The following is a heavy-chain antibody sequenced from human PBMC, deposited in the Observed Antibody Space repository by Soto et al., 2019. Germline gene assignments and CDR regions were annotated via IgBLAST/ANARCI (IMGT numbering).Heavy chain of an antibody. CDR2: IIPVFGTA. J-gene: IGHJ4*02. V-gene: IGHV1-69*12. D-gene: IGHD3-22*01. CDR3: ARLEAAMIPFGD. CDR1: GGTFSSDA. Sequence: QVQLVQSGAEVKKPGSSVKVSCKASGGTFSSDAFNWVRQAPGQGLEWMGGIIPVFGTASYAQKFQGRVTITAGEATSTDYMELSSLRFEDTAVYYCARLEAAMIPFGDWGQGTLVTVSS.